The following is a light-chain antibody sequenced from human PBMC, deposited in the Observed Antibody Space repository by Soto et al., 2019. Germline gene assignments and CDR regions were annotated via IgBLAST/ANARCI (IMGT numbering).Light chain of an antibody. Sequence: EIVLTQSPCTLPFSPGERATLSYRASQSVSNNYLAWYQQKPGQAPRLLIYGASSRATGIPDRFSGSGSGTDFTLTIGRLEPEDFAVYYCQQYGSSPRTFGQGTKVDIK. CDR1: QSVSNNY. CDR2: GAS. V-gene: IGKV3-20*01. J-gene: IGKJ1*01. CDR3: QQYGSSPRT.